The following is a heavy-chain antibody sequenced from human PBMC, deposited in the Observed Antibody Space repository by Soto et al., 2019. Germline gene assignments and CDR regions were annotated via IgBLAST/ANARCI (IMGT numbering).Heavy chain of an antibody. Sequence: VGSLRLSCAASGFTFSSYSMNWVRQAPGKGLGWVSSISSSSSYIYYADSVKGRFTISRDNAKNSLYLQMNSLRAEDTAVYYCARDPSQVTYGMDVWGQGTTVTVSS. D-gene: IGHD4-4*01. V-gene: IGHV3-21*01. CDR2: ISSSSSYI. CDR1: GFTFSSYS. CDR3: ARDPSQVTYGMDV. J-gene: IGHJ6*02.